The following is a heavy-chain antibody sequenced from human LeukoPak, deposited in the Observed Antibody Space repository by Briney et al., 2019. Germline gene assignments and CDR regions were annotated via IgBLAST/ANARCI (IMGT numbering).Heavy chain of an antibody. Sequence: GGSLRLSCAASGFTFSSYAMSWVRQAPGEGLEWVSAISGSGGSTYYADSVKGRFTISRDNSKNTLYLQMNSLRAEDTAVYYCARTRTAYYYDSSGSDWAFDIWGQGTMVTVSS. CDR3: ARTRTAYYYDSSGSDWAFDI. CDR2: ISGSGGST. CDR1: GFTFSSYA. V-gene: IGHV3-23*01. D-gene: IGHD3-22*01. J-gene: IGHJ3*02.